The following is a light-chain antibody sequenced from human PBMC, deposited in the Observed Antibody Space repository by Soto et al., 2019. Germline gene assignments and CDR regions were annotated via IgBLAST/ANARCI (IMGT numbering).Light chain of an antibody. V-gene: IGKV1-5*01. CDR3: QQYGSPIT. CDR1: QTISSW. Sequence: DIQMTQSPSTLSASVGDRVTITCRASQTISSWLAWYQQKPGKAPKLLIYAASSLQSGVPSRFSGSGSGTDFTLTISRLEPEDFAVYYCQQYGSPITFGQGTRLEIK. CDR2: AAS. J-gene: IGKJ5*01.